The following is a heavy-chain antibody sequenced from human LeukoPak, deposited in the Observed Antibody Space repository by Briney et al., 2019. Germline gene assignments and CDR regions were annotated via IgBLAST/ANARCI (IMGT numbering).Heavy chain of an antibody. CDR1: GGSISSYY. CDR3: ASTDYDSSGYQH. V-gene: IGHV4-59*08. J-gene: IGHJ1*01. D-gene: IGHD3-22*01. CDR2: IYYSGST. Sequence: SETLSLTCTVSGGSISSYYWSWIRQPPGKGLEWIGYIYYSGSTNYNPSLKSRVTISVDTSKNQFSLKLSSVTAADTAVYYCASTDYDSSGYQHWGQGTLVTVSS.